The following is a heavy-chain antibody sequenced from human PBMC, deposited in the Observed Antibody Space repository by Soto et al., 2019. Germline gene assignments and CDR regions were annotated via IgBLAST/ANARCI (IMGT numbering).Heavy chain of an antibody. CDR3: ARDAAGGYYYDSSGLAYGMDV. CDR2: IYSGGST. V-gene: IGHV3-53*01. D-gene: IGHD3-22*01. J-gene: IGHJ6*02. CDR1: GFTVSSNY. Sequence: GGSLRLSCAASGFTVSSNYMSWVRQAPGKGLEWVSVIYSGGSTYYADSVKGRFTISRDNSKNTLYLQMNSLRAEDTAVYYCARDAAGGYYYDSSGLAYGMDVWGQATTVTVSS.